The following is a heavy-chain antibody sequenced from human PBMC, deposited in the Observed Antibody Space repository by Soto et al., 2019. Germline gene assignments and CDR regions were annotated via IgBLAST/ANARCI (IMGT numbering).Heavy chain of an antibody. D-gene: IGHD6-19*01. V-gene: IGHV4-34*01. CDR3: ARDSVAVAGPPFDY. CDR2: INHSGST. J-gene: IGHJ4*02. Sequence: PSETLSLTCAVYGGSFSGYYWSWIRQPPGKGLEWIGEINHSGSTNYNPSLKSRVTISVDKSKNQFSLKLSSVTAADTAVYYCARDSVAVAGPPFDYWGQGTLVTVSS. CDR1: GGSFSGYY.